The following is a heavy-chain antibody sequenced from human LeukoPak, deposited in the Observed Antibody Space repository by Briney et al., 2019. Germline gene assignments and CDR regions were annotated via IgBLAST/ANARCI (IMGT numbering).Heavy chain of an antibody. CDR1: GGSIGSYY. J-gene: IGHJ5*02. CDR3: AKAAGYSTIYWFDP. CDR2: IYYSGSS. V-gene: IGHV4-59*01. Sequence: SETLSLTCTVSGGSIGSYYWNWIRQPPGKGLEWIGYIYYSGSSNYHPSLKSRVTMSVDTSKNQFSLKLNSVTSADTAVYYCAKAAGYSTIYWFDPWGQGTLVTVSP. D-gene: IGHD6-13*01.